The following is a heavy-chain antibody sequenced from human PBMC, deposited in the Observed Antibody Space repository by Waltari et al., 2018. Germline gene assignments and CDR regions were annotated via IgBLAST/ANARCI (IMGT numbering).Heavy chain of an antibody. CDR1: GYSFTSYW. J-gene: IGHJ4*02. V-gene: IGHV5-51*01. Sequence: EVQLVQSGAEVKKPGESLKISCKGSGYSFTSYWIGWVRQMPGKGLEWMGIIYPGDSDTRYSPSCQGQVTISADKSISTAYLQWSSLKASDTAMYYCARHFLPQKYGSGSYYYFDYWGQGTLVTVSS. CDR2: IYPGDSDT. D-gene: IGHD3-10*01. CDR3: ARHFLPQKYGSGSYYYFDY.